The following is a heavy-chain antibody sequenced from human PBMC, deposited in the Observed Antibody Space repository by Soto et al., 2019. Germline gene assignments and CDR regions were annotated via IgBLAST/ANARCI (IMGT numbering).Heavy chain of an antibody. CDR1: GYSFSSYW. CDR2: IYPDDSDT. Sequence: GESLKISCKSSGYSFSSYWIAWVRLMPGKGLEWMGPIYPDDSDTKYSPSFQGQVTISADKSISAAYLQWSSLKASDTAIYYCARNSLTGYYNYYYSMDVWGQGTTVTVS. V-gene: IGHV5-51*01. J-gene: IGHJ6*02. D-gene: IGHD3-9*01. CDR3: ARNSLTGYYNYYYSMDV.